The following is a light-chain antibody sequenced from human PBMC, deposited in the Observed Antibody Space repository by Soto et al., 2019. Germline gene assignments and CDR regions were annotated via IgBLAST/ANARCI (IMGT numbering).Light chain of an antibody. Sequence: QSALTQPASVSGSPGQSITISCTGTSSDVGGYNFVSWYEQHPGKAPKPIIYEVNGRPSGVSDRFSGSKSGNTASLTISGLQAEDEADYYCSSYTISNTLVVFGGGTKVTVL. J-gene: IGLJ2*01. CDR3: SSYTISNTLVV. CDR1: SSDVGGYNF. CDR2: EVN. V-gene: IGLV2-14*01.